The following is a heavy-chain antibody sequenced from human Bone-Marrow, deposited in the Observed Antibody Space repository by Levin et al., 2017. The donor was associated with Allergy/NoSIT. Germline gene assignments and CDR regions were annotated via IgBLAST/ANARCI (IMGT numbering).Heavy chain of an antibody. CDR2: IWFDGRHK. CDR1: GFTFSSYG. CDR3: ARGIGADCGGDCPLYYFYTMDV. Sequence: AGGSLRLSCTASGFTFSSYGMHWVRQAPGKGLEWVALIWFDGRHKNYVDSVKGRFTISRDNSQNTLYLQINSLRVEDTAIYYCARGIGADCGGDCPLYYFYTMDVWGQGTTVTVSS. V-gene: IGHV3-33*01. D-gene: IGHD2-21*02. J-gene: IGHJ6*02.